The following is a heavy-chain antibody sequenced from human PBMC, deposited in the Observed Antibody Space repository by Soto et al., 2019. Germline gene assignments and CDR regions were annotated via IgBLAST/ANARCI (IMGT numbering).Heavy chain of an antibody. V-gene: IGHV3-23*01. CDR1: GFTFSSYA. J-gene: IGHJ6*02. CDR2: ISGSGGST. Sequence: EVQLLESGGGLVQPGGSLRLSCAASGFTFSSYAMSWVRPAPGKGLEWVSAISGSGGSTYYADSVKGRFTISRDNSKNTLYLQMNSLRAEDTAVYYCAKDTGDGVVTADYYYGMDVWGQGTTVTVSS. CDR3: AKDTGDGVVTADYYYGMDV. D-gene: IGHD2-21*02.